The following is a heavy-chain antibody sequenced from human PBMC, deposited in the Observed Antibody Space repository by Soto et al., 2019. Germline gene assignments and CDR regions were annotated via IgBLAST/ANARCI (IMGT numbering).Heavy chain of an antibody. Sequence: QVQLVQSGAEVKKPGSSVKVSCKASGGTFSSYAISWVRQAPGQGLEWMGGIIPIFGTANYAQKFQGRVTITADESTSTAYMELSSLRSEDTAVYYCARAYCSGGSCDYYYGMDVWGQGTTVTVS. CDR2: IIPIFGTA. CDR1: GGTFSSYA. J-gene: IGHJ6*02. V-gene: IGHV1-69*01. D-gene: IGHD2-15*01. CDR3: ARAYCSGGSCDYYYGMDV.